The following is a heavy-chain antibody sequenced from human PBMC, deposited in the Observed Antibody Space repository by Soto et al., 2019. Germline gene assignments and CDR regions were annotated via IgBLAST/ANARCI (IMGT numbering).Heavy chain of an antibody. CDR3: ARVGAVTPLIGFDY. V-gene: IGHV4-31*03. CDR2: IYYSGST. CDR1: GGSISSGGYY. Sequence: SETLSLTCTVSGGSISSGGYYWSWIRQHPGKGLEWIGYIYYSGSTYYNPSLKSRVTISVDTSKNQFSLKLSSVTAADMAVYYCARVGAVTPLIGFDYWGQGTLVTVSS. D-gene: IGHD4-4*01. J-gene: IGHJ4*02.